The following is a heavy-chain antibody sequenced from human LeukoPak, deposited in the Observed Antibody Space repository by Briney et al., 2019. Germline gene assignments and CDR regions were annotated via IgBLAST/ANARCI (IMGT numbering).Heavy chain of an antibody. CDR3: ARVLY. CDR1: GGTFSTYS. CDR2: IIPVVGVI. J-gene: IGHJ4*02. Sequence: GSSVKVSCKASGGTFSTYSISWVRQAPGQGLEWMGRIIPVVGVINYAQTFQGRVTISADKATNTAYMELTNLTSDGTAIYYCARVLYWGQGTLVTVSS. V-gene: IGHV1-69*04.